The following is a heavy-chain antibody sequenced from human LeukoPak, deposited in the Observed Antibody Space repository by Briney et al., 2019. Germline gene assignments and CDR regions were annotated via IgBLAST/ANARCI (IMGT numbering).Heavy chain of an antibody. CDR1: GYTFTSYG. CDR2: IIPIFGTA. D-gene: IGHD2-2*01. CDR3: ASDVHSTADPYDY. J-gene: IGHJ4*02. Sequence: ASVKVSCKASGYTFTSYGISWVRQAPGQGLEWMGGIIPIFGTANYAQKFQGRVTITADESTSTAYMELSSLRSEDTAVYYCASDVHSTADPYDYWGQGTLVTVSS. V-gene: IGHV1-69*13.